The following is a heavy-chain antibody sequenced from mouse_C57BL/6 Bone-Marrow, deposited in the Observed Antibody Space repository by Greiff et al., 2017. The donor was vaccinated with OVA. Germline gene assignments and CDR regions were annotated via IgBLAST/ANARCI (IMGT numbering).Heavy chain of an antibody. V-gene: IGHV8-8*01. CDR1: GFSLSTFGMG. CDR3: ARIARWLLEDYAMDY. Sequence: QVTLKVSGPGILQPSQTLSLTCSFSGFSLSTFGMGVGWIRQPSGKGLEWLAHIWWDDDKYYNPALKSRLTISKDTSNNQVYLKIANVDTADTATYDCARIARWLLEDYAMDYWGQGTSVTVSS. D-gene: IGHD2-3*01. J-gene: IGHJ4*01. CDR2: IWWDDDK.